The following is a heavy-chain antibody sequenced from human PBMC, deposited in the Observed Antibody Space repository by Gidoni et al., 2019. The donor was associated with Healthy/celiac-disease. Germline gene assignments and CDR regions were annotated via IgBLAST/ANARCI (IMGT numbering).Heavy chain of an antibody. Sequence: EVQLVESGGGLVQPGRSLRLSCTASGFTFGDYAMTWVRQAPGKGLECVGFIRSKAYGGTTEYAASVKGRFTISRDDSKSIAYLQMNSLKTEDTAVYYCTRAPWSYDTSGYYSHWGQGTLVTVSS. CDR1: GFTFGDYA. CDR3: TRAPWSYDTSGYYSH. J-gene: IGHJ4*02. D-gene: IGHD3-22*01. CDR2: IRSKAYGGTT. V-gene: IGHV3-49*04.